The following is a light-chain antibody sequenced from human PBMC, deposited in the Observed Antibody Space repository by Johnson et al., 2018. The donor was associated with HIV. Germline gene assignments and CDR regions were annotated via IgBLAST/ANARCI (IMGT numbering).Light chain of an antibody. Sequence: QSVLTQPPSVSAAPGQKVTISCSGSSSNIGNNYVSWYQQLPGTAPKLLIYDNNQRPSGIPDRFSGSKSGTSATLAITGLQTGDEADYYCGTWDSSQSAGGYVFGTGTKVTVL. V-gene: IGLV1-51*01. CDR1: SSNIGNNY. CDR2: DNN. J-gene: IGLJ1*01. CDR3: GTWDSSQSAGGYV.